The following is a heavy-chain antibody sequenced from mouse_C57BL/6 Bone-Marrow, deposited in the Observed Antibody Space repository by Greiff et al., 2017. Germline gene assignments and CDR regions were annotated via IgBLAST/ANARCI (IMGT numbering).Heavy chain of an antibody. CDR1: GFNIKDDY. Sequence: VQLQQSGAELVRPGASVKLSCTASGFNIKDDYMHWVKQRPEQGLEWIGWIDPENGDTAYASKFQGKATITADTSSNTAYLQLSSLTSEDTAVYYCTYSLAWFAYWGQGTLVTVSA. CDR2: IDPENGDT. J-gene: IGHJ3*01. D-gene: IGHD2-12*01. CDR3: TYSLAWFAY. V-gene: IGHV14-4*01.